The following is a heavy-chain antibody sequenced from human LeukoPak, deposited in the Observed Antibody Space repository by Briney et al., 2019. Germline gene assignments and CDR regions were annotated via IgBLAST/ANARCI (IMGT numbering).Heavy chain of an antibody. V-gene: IGHV5-51*01. CDR2: IYPDDSDT. CDR1: GYSFTNYW. D-gene: IGHD3-22*01. J-gene: IGHJ3*02. Sequence: GESLKISCKGSGYSFTNYWIGWVRQMPGKGQEWRGIIYPDDSDTRYTPSFQGQVTISADKPINTAYLQRSSLKASDTAMYYCARHPRDSSDYYRSDAFDIWGQGTMVTVSS. CDR3: ARHPRDSSDYYRSDAFDI.